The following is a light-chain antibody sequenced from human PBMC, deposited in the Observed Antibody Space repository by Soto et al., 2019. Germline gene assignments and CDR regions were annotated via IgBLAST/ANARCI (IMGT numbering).Light chain of an antibody. CDR2: ENN. V-gene: IGLV1-51*02. CDR3: AAWDTSLSGGV. Sequence: QSVLTQPPSVSAGPGQKVTISCSGSSSNIGSDFVSWYQQLPGTAPQLLIYENNKRPSGIPDRFSGSKSATSATLGITGLQTGYEADYYCAAWDTSLSGGVFGGGTKLTVL. J-gene: IGLJ3*02. CDR1: SSNIGSDF.